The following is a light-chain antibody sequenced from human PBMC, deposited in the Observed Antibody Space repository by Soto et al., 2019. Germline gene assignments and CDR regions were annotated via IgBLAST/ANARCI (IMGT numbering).Light chain of an antibody. CDR1: QSVSSY. V-gene: IGKV3-11*01. Sequence: EIVLTQSPATLSLSPGERATLSCRASQSVSSYLAWYQQKPGQAPRLLIYAASNRATGIPASFSGSGSGTDFTLTISSLEPEDFAVYYCQQRSNWPYTFGQGTKLEIK. CDR3: QQRSNWPYT. J-gene: IGKJ2*01. CDR2: AAS.